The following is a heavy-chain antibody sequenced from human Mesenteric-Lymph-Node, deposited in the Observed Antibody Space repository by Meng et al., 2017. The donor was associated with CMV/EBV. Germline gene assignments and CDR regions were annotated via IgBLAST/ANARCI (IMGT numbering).Heavy chain of an antibody. CDR2: IIPILGIA. J-gene: IGHJ6*02. CDR3: ARSGYCSSTSCYIYYYYYGMDV. CDR1: GGTFSSYA. Sequence: SVKVSCKASGGTFSSYAISWVRQAPGQGLEWMGGIIPILGIANYAQKFQGRVTITADKSTSTAYMELSSLRSDDTAVYYCARSGYCSSTSCYIYYYYYGMDVWGQGTTVTVSS. V-gene: IGHV1-69*10. D-gene: IGHD2-2*01.